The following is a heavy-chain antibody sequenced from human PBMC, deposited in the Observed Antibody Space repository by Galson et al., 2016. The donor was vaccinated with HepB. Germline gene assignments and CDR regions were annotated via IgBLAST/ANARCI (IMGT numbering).Heavy chain of an antibody. V-gene: IGHV3-23*01. D-gene: IGHD3-10*01. CDR1: GFTFSSYA. Sequence: SLRLSCAASGFTFSSYAMSWVRQAPGKGLQWVSTIGGSDGKTYYADSVRGRFTISRDNSKNTVHLQMNSLRAVDTAVYYCARDASGSRADFDYWGQGSPVTLSS. CDR3: ARDASGSRADFDY. J-gene: IGHJ4*02. CDR2: IGGSDGKT.